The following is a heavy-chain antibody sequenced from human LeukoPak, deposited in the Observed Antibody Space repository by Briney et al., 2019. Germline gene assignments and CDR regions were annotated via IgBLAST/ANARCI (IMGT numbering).Heavy chain of an antibody. CDR2: IKQDGSEK. CDR3: ARDLVGATRDAFDI. Sequence: GGSLRLSCAASGFTFSSYWMSWVRQAPGKGLEWVANIKQDGSEKYYVDSVKGRFTISRDNAKNSLYLQMNSLRAEDTAVYYCARDLVGATRDAFDIWGQGTMVTVSS. D-gene: IGHD1-26*01. CDR1: GFTFSSYW. V-gene: IGHV3-7*01. J-gene: IGHJ3*02.